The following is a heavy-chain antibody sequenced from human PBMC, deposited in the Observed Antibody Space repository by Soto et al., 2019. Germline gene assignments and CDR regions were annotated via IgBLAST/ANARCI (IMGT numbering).Heavy chain of an antibody. V-gene: IGHV4-34*01. CDR2: INHSGST. J-gene: IGHJ3*02. CDR3: ARGIDGDYDDAFDI. D-gene: IGHD4-17*01. CDR1: GGSFSGYY. Sequence: PSETLSLTCAVYGGSFSGYYWSWIRQPPGKGLEWIGEINHSGSTNYNPSLKSRVTISVDTSKNQFSLKLSSVAAADTAVYYCARGIDGDYDDAFDIWGQGTMVTVSS.